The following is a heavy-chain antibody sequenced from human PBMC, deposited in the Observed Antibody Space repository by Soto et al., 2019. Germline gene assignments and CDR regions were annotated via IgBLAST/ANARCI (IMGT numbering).Heavy chain of an antibody. V-gene: IGHV4-30-4*01. CDR1: GGSISSGDYY. CDR2: IYYSGSI. J-gene: IGHJ5*02. CDR3: ARGVGQTDASGWFDP. D-gene: IGHD2-2*01. Sequence: SETLSLTCTVSGGSISSGDYYWRWNRQPPGKGLEWIGYIYYSGSIYYNPSIKSRVTISVDTSKIQFSLKLSSETAADTAVYYCARGVGQTDASGWFDPWGQGTLVTVSS.